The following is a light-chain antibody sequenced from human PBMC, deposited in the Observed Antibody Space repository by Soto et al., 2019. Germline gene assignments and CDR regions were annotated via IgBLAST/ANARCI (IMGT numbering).Light chain of an antibody. CDR2: EVT. V-gene: IGLV2-8*01. J-gene: IGLJ2*01. CDR1: SSDVGGYNH. CDR3: SSYAGGNNVV. Sequence: QSALTQPASVSGSPGQSITISCTGTSSDVGGYNHVSWYQQHPGKAPKLMIYEVTKRPSGVPDRFSGSKSGSTASLTVSGLQTEDEADYYCSSYAGGNNVVFGGGTKVTVL.